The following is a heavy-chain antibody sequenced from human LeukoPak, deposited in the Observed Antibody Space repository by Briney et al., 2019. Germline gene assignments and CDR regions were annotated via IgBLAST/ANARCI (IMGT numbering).Heavy chain of an antibody. CDR2: IYHSGNT. J-gene: IGHJ5*02. CDR1: GGSISSGGYS. CDR3: ARAGRVRGVPLDP. D-gene: IGHD3-10*01. V-gene: IGHV4-30-2*01. Sequence: SETLSLTCAVSGGSISSGGYSWSWLRQPPGKGLEWIGYIYHSGNTYYNPSLKSRVTISVDRSTNQFSLKLSSVTAADTAVYYCARAGRVRGVPLDPWGQGTLVTVSS.